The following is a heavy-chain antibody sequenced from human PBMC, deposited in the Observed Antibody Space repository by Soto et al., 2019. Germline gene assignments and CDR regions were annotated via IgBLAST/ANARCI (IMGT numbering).Heavy chain of an antibody. V-gene: IGHV1-69*01. CDR1: VGTFSSYA. Sequence: QVQLVQSGAEVKKPGSSVKVSCKASVGTFSSYAISWVRQAPGQGLEWMGGIIPIYATANYAPKFQGRVTITAHQSTSTAYMELSSLRSEDTAVYYCARGWWELWKAGFFDYWGQGTLVTVSS. CDR3: ARGWWELWKAGFFDY. CDR2: IIPIYATA. D-gene: IGHD1-26*01. J-gene: IGHJ4*01.